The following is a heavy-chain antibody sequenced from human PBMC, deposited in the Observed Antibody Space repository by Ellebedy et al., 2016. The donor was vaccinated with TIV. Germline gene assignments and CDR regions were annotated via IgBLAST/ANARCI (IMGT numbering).Heavy chain of an antibody. CDR3: ARDLGPWRDYYYYGMDV. CDR1: GFTFSNYA. CDR2: ISSSSSYI. V-gene: IGHV3-21*01. D-gene: IGHD3-16*01. Sequence: GESLKISCAASGFTFSNYAMSWVRQAPGKGLEWVSSISSSSSYIYYADSVKGRFTISRDNAKNSLYLQMNSLRAEDTAVYYCARDLGPWRDYYYYGMDVWGQGTTVTVSS. J-gene: IGHJ6*02.